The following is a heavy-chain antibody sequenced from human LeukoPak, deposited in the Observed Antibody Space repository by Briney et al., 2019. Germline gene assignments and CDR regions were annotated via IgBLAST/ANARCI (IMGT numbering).Heavy chain of an antibody. J-gene: IGHJ4*02. Sequence: SETLSLTCTVSGYSISSDYYWGWIRQPPGKGLEWIGSIYHSGSTYYNPSLLSRVTISVDTSKNQFSLKLSSVTAADTAVYYCATLSGSQEAPSSWGQGTLVTVSS. CDR2: IYHSGST. D-gene: IGHD1-26*01. CDR3: ATLSGSQEAPSS. CDR1: GYSISSDYY. V-gene: IGHV4-38-2*02.